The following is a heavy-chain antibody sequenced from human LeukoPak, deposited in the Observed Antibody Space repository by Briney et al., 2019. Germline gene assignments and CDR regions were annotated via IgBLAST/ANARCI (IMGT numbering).Heavy chain of an antibody. Sequence: GGSLRLSCAASGFTFSSYGMHWVRQAPGKGLEWVEVISYDGSNKYYADSVKGRFTISRDNSKNTLYLQMNSLRAEDTAVYYCAKTPRTEWGQGTLVTVSS. CDR3: AKTPRTE. D-gene: IGHD2-8*02. CDR2: ISYDGSNK. V-gene: IGHV3-30*18. J-gene: IGHJ4*02. CDR1: GFTFSSYG.